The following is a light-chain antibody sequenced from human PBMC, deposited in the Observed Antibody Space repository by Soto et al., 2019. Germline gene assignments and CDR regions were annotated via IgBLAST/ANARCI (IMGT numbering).Light chain of an antibody. CDR1: QSVSSNH. CDR2: GGS. CDR3: QQYSSSRT. V-gene: IGKV3-20*01. Sequence: EIVLTQSPATLSVSPGGRATLYCRASQSVSSNHLAWYQQKPGQAPRLLIYGGSSRATGIPVRFSGSGSETDFTLTITRLEPEDFAMYYCQQYSSSRTFGQGTKVDIK. J-gene: IGKJ1*01.